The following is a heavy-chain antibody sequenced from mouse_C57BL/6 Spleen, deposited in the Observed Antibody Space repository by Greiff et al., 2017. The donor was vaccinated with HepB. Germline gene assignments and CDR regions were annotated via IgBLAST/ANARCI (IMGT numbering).Heavy chain of an antibody. CDR3: ARERGGSSYWYFDV. D-gene: IGHD1-1*01. CDR2: ISDGGSYT. Sequence: EVQVVESGGGLVKPGGSLKLSCAASGFTFSSYAMSWVRQTPEKRLEWVATISDGGSYTYYPDNVKGRFTISRDNAKNNLYLQMSHLKSEDTAMYYCARERGGSSYWYFDVWGTGTTVTVSS. J-gene: IGHJ1*03. CDR1: GFTFSSYA. V-gene: IGHV5-4*01.